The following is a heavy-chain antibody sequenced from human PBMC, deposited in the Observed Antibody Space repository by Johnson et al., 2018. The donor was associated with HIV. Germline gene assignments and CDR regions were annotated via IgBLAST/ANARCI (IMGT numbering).Heavy chain of an antibody. V-gene: IGHV3-30*18. CDR1: GFTFSSYG. Sequence: QVQLVESGGGVVQPGRSLRLSCAASGFTFSSYGMHWVRQAPGKGLEWVAVITYDGSNKYYADSVKGRFTISRANSKNTLYLQMNSLKAEDTALYYCAKDIALRYYDVLRGAFDSWGQGTMVTVSS. J-gene: IGHJ3*02. D-gene: IGHD3-3*01. CDR2: ITYDGSNK. CDR3: AKDIALRYYDVLRGAFDS.